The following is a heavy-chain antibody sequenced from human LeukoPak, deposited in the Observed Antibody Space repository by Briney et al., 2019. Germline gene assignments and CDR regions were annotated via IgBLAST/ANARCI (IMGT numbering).Heavy chain of an antibody. D-gene: IGHD1-1*01. CDR1: GFALSSHW. CDR3: ARKTGTTGEAFDY. CDR2: VNRDGSET. J-gene: IGHJ4*02. Sequence: GGSLRLSCAASGFALSSHWMTWVRQVPGRGPEWVANVNRDGSETYYLDSVKGRFTISRDNAKNSLYLQMNSLRAEDTAVYYCARKTGTTGEAFDYWGQGTQVTVSS. V-gene: IGHV3-7*01.